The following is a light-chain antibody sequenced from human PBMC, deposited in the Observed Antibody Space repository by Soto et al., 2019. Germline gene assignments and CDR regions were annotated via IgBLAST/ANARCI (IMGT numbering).Light chain of an antibody. Sequence: DIQMTQSPSSVSASVGDRVTLTCRASQGIGDRLAWYQQKPGKVPQLLIYFASTLGSGVPSRFSGSGSGKEFTLTISSLQPDDFATYYCQHYNSYSEALGQGTKVDIK. V-gene: IGKV1-5*01. CDR1: QGIGDR. J-gene: IGKJ1*01. CDR2: FAS. CDR3: QHYNSYSEA.